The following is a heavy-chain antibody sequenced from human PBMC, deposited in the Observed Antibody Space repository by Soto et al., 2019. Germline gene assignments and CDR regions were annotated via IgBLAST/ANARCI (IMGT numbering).Heavy chain of an antibody. V-gene: IGHV1-69*10. D-gene: IGHD2-15*01. CDR3: ARNNCSGGSCYSDAFDI. J-gene: IGHJ3*02. CDR2: IIPILGIA. CDR1: GGTFSSYA. Sequence: KISCKASGGTFSSYAISWVRQAPGQGLEWMGGIIPILGIANYAQKFQGRVTITADKSTSTAYMELSSLRSEDTAVYYCARNNCSGGSCYSDAFDIWGQGTMVTVS.